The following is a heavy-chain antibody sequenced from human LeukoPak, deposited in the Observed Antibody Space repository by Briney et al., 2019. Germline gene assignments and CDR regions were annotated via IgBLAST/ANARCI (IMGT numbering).Heavy chain of an antibody. D-gene: IGHD2/OR15-2a*01. CDR2: IEREGREQ. J-gene: IGHJ6*03. V-gene: IGHV3-7*01. CDR1: GFTTHYW. Sequence: GGSLRLSCTASGFTTHYWLNWFRPSPGKGLEGGANIEREGREQNYLDSLEGRFNISRDSAKNSLALQMHSLRAEDTAVYYCTGGSDKVLSGEYYYYMDVWGTGTTVTVSS. CDR3: TGGSDKVLSGEYYYYMDV.